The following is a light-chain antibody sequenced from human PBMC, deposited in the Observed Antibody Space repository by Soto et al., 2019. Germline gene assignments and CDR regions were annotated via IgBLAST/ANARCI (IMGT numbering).Light chain of an antibody. CDR3: QQYSTYPYT. CDR1: QSITNW. V-gene: IGKV1-5*03. Sequence: ASXGDRVTIACRASQSITNWLAWYQQKXGKAPXLLXYXASXXESXXPSRFSGSGSGTEXTLTITSLQPDDFATYYCQQYSTYPYTFGQGTKLEIK. J-gene: IGKJ2*01. CDR2: XAS.